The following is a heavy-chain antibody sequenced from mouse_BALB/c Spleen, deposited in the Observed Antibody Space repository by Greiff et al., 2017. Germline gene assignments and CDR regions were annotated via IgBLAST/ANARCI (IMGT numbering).Heavy chain of an antibody. CDR3: ARRGGPLFDY. J-gene: IGHJ2*01. CDR2: IYPGDGDT. V-gene: IGHV1-87*01. CDR1: GYTFTSYW. Sequence: QVQLQQSGAELARPGASVKLSCKASGYTFTSYWMQWVKQRPGQGLEWIGAIYPGDGDTRYTQKFKGKATLTADKSSSTAYMQLSSLASEDSAVYYCARRGGPLFDYWGQGTTLTVSS. D-gene: IGHD1-1*02.